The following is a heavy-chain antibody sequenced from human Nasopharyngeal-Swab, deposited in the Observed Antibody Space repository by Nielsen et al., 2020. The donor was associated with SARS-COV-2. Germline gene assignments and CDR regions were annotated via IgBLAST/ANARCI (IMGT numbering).Heavy chain of an antibody. Sequence: GESLKISCAASGFTFSSYGMHWVRQAPGKGLEWVAVIWYDGSNKYYADSAKGRFTISRDNSKNTLYLQMNSLRAEDTAVYYCARDDDGSGWYEELDYWGQGTLVTVSS. CDR1: GFTFSSYG. J-gene: IGHJ4*02. V-gene: IGHV3-33*01. CDR3: ARDDDGSGWYEELDY. CDR2: IWYDGSNK. D-gene: IGHD6-19*01.